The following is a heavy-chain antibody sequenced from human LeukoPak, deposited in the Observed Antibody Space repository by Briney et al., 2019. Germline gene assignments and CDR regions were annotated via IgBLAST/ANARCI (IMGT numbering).Heavy chain of an antibody. V-gene: IGHV4-59*01. J-gene: IGHJ4*02. CDR1: GGSISSYY. CDR2: TYYSGST. Sequence: SETLSLTCTVSGGSISSYYWSWIRQPPGKGLEWIGYTYYSGSTNYNPSLKSRVTISVDTSKNQFSLKLSSVTAADTAVYYCARGYYDSSGYYFDYWGQGTLVTVSS. D-gene: IGHD3-22*01. CDR3: ARGYYDSSGYYFDY.